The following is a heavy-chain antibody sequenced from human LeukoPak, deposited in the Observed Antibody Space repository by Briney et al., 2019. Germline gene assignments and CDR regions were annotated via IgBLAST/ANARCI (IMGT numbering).Heavy chain of an antibody. CDR2: IYHSGST. CDR3: ATGYSSTWYYFDY. D-gene: IGHD6-13*01. CDR1: GDSISSYY. Sequence: SETLSLTCTVSGDSISSYYWSWIRQTPGKGLECIGYIYHSGSTNYNPSLKSRVTISADTSKDQFSLKLASVTAADTAVYYCATGYSSTWYYFDYWGQGTLVTVSS. J-gene: IGHJ4*02. V-gene: IGHV4-59*01.